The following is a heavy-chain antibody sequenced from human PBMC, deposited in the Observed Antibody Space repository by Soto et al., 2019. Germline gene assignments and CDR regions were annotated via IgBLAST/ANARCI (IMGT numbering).Heavy chain of an antibody. CDR1: GGSMISYS. CDR3: ARGPPLGY. J-gene: IGHJ4*02. V-gene: IGHV4-30-2*01. CDR2: IYHSGST. Sequence: SETLSLTCTVSGGSMISYSWSWIRQPPGKGLECIGYIYHSGSTYYNPSLKSRVTISVDRSKNQFSLKLSSVTAADTAVYYCARGPPLGYWGQGTLVTVSS.